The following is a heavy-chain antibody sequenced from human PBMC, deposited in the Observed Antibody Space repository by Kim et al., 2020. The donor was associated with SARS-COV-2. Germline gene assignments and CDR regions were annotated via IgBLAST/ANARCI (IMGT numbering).Heavy chain of an antibody. CDR3: AKTYGDYVAGPGDY. CDR2: ISYDGSNK. J-gene: IGHJ4*02. D-gene: IGHD4-17*01. CDR1: GFTFSSYG. V-gene: IGHV3-30*18. Sequence: GGSLRLSCAASGFTFSSYGMHWVRQAPGKGLEWVAVISYDGSNKYYADSLKGRFTISRDNSKNTLYLQMNSLRAEDTAVYYCAKTYGDYVAGPGDYWGQGTLVTVSS.